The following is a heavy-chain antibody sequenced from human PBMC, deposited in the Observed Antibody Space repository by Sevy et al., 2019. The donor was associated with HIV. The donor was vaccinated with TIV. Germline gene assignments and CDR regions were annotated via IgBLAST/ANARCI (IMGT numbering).Heavy chain of an antibody. CDR1: GFTFGDHD. Sequence: GGSLRLSCTTSGFTFGDHDMTWFRQDPGKGLEWVGFIRRKTYGGTAEYAGSVRGRFTISKDDSKNMAYLQMNSLGIDDKAVYYCTREGGGFGEGVDFWGQGTLVTVSS. V-gene: IGHV3-49*03. CDR3: TREGGGFGEGVDF. CDR2: IRRKTYGGTA. J-gene: IGHJ4*02. D-gene: IGHD3-10*01.